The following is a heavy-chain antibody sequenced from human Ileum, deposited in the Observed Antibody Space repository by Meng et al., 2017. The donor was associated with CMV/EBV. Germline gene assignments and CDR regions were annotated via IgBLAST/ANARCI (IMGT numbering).Heavy chain of an antibody. Sequence: EGEVVGLGGGFVQPGGFLSISCAAFGFTVSGDYMSWVRQAPGKGLEWVSVIHRDGEIQYTDSVRGRFTISRDNAENSLYLQMNDLRVEDTAVYYCARDSSANSMGYWGQGTLVTVSS. CDR3: ARDSSANSMGY. J-gene: IGHJ4*02. CDR1: GFTVSGDY. D-gene: IGHD4/OR15-4a*01. CDR2: IHRDGEI. V-gene: IGHV3-66*01.